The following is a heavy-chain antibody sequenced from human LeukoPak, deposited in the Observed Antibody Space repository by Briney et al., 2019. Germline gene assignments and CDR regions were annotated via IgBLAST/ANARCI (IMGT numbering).Heavy chain of an antibody. CDR2: IYPGDSDT. Sequence: GESLKISCKGSGYSFTSYWIGWVRQMPGKGLEWMGIIYPGDSDTRYNPSFQGQVTISADKSISTAYLQWSSLKASDTAMYYCPSSTYYYDSSGYRGNNWFDPWGQGTLVTVSS. D-gene: IGHD3-22*01. J-gene: IGHJ5*02. V-gene: IGHV5-51*01. CDR3: PSSTYYYDSSGYRGNNWFDP. CDR1: GYSFTSYW.